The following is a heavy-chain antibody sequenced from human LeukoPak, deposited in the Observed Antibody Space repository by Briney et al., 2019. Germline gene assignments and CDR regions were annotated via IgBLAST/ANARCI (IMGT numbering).Heavy chain of an antibody. V-gene: IGHV3-21*01. CDR3: GRDFLAESGAGGP. D-gene: IGHD6-19*01. CDR2: ISPSGSST. Sequence: GGSLRLSCTASGFTFSSYTMNWVRQAPGKGLEWASSISPSGSSTWHADSVKGRFTISRDNAKNSVHLQMTNLRVDDTAVYYCGRDFLAESGAGGPWGQGILVTVSS. CDR1: GFTFSSYT. J-gene: IGHJ5*02.